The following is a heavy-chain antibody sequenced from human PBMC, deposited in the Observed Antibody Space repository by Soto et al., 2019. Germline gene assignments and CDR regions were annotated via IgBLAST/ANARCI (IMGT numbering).Heavy chain of an antibody. Sequence: QVQVVQSGAEVKKPGSSVKISCKSSGRIFSSCPTSWVRRVPGQGLEWMGGVISASGSVTYAPQFQGRVTITAVTSAGIGYLELTSVTSEDTAIYYCAKVGSRDGYSGVRDQWGAGTMVTVSS. CDR3: AKVGSRDGYSGVRDQ. J-gene: IGHJ1*01. V-gene: IGHV1-69*06. D-gene: IGHD5-18*01. CDR2: VISASGSV. CDR1: GRIFSSCP.